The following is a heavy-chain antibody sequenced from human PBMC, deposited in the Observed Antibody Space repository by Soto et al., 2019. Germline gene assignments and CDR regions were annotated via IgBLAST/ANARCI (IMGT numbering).Heavy chain of an antibody. D-gene: IGHD3-22*01. CDR2: INHSGRV. Sequence: SETLSLTCAVYGGSFSGHSWTWIRQSPGKGLEWIGDINHSGRVNYSPSLKSRVTISLDTSKNQFSLTLSAVTAADTAMYYCSARAYDTNGYYRFDPWGQGTLVTVSS. CDR1: GGSFSGHS. V-gene: IGHV4-34*01. J-gene: IGHJ5*01. CDR3: SARAYDTNGYYRFDP.